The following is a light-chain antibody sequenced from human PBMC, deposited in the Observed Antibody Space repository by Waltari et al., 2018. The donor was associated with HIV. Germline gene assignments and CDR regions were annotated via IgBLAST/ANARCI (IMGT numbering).Light chain of an antibody. V-gene: IGLV3-19*01. CDR1: SLRTFF. CDR3: NSRDSSGVV. CDR2: GEN. J-gene: IGLJ3*02. Sequence: SSELTQDPAVSVALGQTVRITCQGDSLRTFFASWYQQKPGQAPLLVIYGENNRPSGIPDRFSVSSSGDTASWTITGAQAEDEADYYCNSRDSSGVVFGGGTKLTVL.